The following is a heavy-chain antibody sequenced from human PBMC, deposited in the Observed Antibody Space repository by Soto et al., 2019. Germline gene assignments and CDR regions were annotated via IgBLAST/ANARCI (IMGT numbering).Heavy chain of an antibody. Sequence: PSETLSLTCTVSGGSISSYYWSWIRQPPGKGLEWIGYIYYSGSTNYNPSLKSRVTTSVDTSKNQFSLKLSSVTAADTAVYYCARNQFGEHAFDIWGQGTMVTVSS. D-gene: IGHD3-10*01. CDR1: GGSISSYY. CDR3: ARNQFGEHAFDI. J-gene: IGHJ3*02. CDR2: IYYSGST. V-gene: IGHV4-59*01.